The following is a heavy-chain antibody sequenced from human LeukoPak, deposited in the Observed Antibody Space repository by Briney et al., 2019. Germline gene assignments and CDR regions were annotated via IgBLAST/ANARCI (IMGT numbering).Heavy chain of an antibody. CDR1: GYTFTSYD. J-gene: IGHJ5*02. V-gene: IGHV1-8*01. D-gene: IGHD6-13*01. Sequence: ASVKVSCKASGYTFTSYDINWVRQATGQGLEWMGWMNPNSGNTGYAQKFQGRVTMTRNTSISTAYMELSSLRSEDTAVYYRAREGYSSNWYIFADHFGRPNWFDPWGQGTLVTVSS. CDR3: AREGYSSNWYIFADHFGRPNWFDP. CDR2: MNPNSGNT.